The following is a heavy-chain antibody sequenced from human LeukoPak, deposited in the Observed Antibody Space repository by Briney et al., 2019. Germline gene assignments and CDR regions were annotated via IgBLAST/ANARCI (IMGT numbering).Heavy chain of an antibody. CDR2: ISFDGSNK. CDR3: AKSPYSSGWVPSYFDY. D-gene: IGHD6-19*01. V-gene: IGHV3-30*18. J-gene: IGHJ4*02. Sequence: GGSLRLPCAASGFTFSSYGMHWVRQAPGKGLEWVALISFDGSNKYSADSVKGRFTISRDNSKNTLYLQMNSLRAEDTAVYYCAKSPYSSGWVPSYFDYWGQGTLVTVSS. CDR1: GFTFSSYG.